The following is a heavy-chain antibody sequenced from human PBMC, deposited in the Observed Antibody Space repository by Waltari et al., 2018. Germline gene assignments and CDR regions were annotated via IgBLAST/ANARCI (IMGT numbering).Heavy chain of an antibody. V-gene: IGHV1-2*06. Sequence: QVQLVQSGAEVKKPGASVKVSCKASGYTFTGYYMHWVRQAPGQGLEWMGRINPNSVGTNYAQKFQGRVTMTRDTSISTAYMELSRLRSDDTAVYYCARSSYSSSKPFDYWGQGTLVTVSS. CDR1: GYTFTGYY. CDR2: INPNSVGT. D-gene: IGHD6-6*01. J-gene: IGHJ4*02. CDR3: ARSSYSSSKPFDY.